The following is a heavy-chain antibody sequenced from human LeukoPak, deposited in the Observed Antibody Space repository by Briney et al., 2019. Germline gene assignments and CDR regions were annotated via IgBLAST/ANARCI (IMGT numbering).Heavy chain of an antibody. CDR2: VIPILGIA. CDR1: GGTFSSYT. CDR3: ARDGDYSSGWQGFDY. D-gene: IGHD6-19*01. J-gene: IGHJ4*02. Sequence: SVKVSCKASGGTFSSYTISWVRQAPGQGLEWMGRVIPILGIANYAQKFQGRVTITADKSTSTAYMELSSLRSEDTAVYYCARDGDYSSGWQGFDYWGQGTLVTVSS. V-gene: IGHV1-69*04.